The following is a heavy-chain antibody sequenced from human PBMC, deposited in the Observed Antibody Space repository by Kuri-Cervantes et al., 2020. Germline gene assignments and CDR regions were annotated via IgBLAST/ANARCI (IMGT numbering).Heavy chain of an antibody. J-gene: IGHJ4*02. Sequence: GSLRLSCAVSGYSISSGYYWGWIRQPPGKGLEWIGSIYHSGSTYYNPSLKSRITISIDKSKNQFSLKLTSVTAADTAVYFCVRALGGLLTFWGQGILVTVSS. CDR1: GYSISSGYY. D-gene: IGHD3-10*01. CDR2: IYHSGST. V-gene: IGHV4-38-2*01. CDR3: VRALGGLLTF.